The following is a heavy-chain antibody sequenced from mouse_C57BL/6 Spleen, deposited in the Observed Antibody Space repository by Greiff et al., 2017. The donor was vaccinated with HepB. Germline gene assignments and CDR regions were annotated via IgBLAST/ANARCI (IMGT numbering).Heavy chain of an antibody. D-gene: IGHD2-3*01. CDR2: IYPGSGST. Sequence: QVQLQQPGAELVKPGASVKMSCKASGYTFTSYWITWVKQRPGQGLEWIGDIYPGSGSTNYNEKFKSKATLTVDTSSITAYMQLSSLTSEDSAVYYCARDGYPYYYAMDYWGQGTSVTVSS. CDR3: ARDGYPYYYAMDY. CDR1: GYTFTSYW. J-gene: IGHJ4*01. V-gene: IGHV1-55*01.